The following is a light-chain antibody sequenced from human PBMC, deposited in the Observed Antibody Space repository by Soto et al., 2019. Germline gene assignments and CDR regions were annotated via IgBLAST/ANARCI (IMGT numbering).Light chain of an antibody. J-gene: IGKJ5*01. Sequence: IVVTQSPCTLSLSPGERATLSCRASQSVSSSNLAWYQQKPGQAPSLLIHGASSRATGIPDRFSGSGSGTDFTLTISRLEPEDFAVYYCPQSARLPITFGQGARLDIK. V-gene: IGKV3-20*01. CDR2: GAS. CDR1: QSVSSSN. CDR3: PQSARLPIT.